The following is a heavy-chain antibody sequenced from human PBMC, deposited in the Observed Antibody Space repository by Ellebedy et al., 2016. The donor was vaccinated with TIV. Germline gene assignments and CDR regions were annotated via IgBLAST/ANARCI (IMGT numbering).Heavy chain of an antibody. CDR1: GSTFSSYT. CDR3: ARGDVGQH. D-gene: IGHD5-24*01. V-gene: IGHV1-18*01. CDR2: ISAYNGDT. J-gene: IGHJ1*01. Sequence: AASVKVSCKASGSTFSSYTVNWVRQAPGQGLEWMRWISAYNGDTNSAQKFQGRVTVTRDTSISTVYMELSSLSSDDTAVYYCARGDVGQHWGQGTLVTVSS.